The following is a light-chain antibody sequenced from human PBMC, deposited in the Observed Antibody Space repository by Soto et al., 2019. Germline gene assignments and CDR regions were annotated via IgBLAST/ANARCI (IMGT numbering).Light chain of an antibody. V-gene: IGKV3-20*01. CDR3: QEYSTSPIS. J-gene: IGKJ5*01. Sequence: ENVLTQSPGTLSLSPGERATLSCRASQVTSRNLSWYQQRPGQAPRVLIYGAASRATGIPDRFSGSASGTDFTLTISRLEPEYYSVYYCQEYSTSPISFGQGTLLEIK. CDR2: GAA. CDR1: QVTSRN.